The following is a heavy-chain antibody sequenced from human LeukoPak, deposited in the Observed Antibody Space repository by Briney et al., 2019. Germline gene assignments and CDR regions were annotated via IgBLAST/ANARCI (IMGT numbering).Heavy chain of an antibody. CDR3: ARGRYGSGPADY. CDR2: INPNSGGT. Sequence: SVKVSCKASGYTFTGYHMHWVRQAPGQGLEWMGRINPNSGGTNYAQKFQGRVTMTRDTSISTAYMELSRLRSDDTAVYYCARGRYGSGPADYWGQGTLVTVSS. CDR1: GYTFTGYH. D-gene: IGHD3-10*01. J-gene: IGHJ4*02. V-gene: IGHV1-2*06.